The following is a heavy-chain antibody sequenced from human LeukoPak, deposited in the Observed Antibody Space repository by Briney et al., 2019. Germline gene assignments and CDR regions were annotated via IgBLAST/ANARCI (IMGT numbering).Heavy chain of an antibody. Sequence: TSETLSLTCTVSGGSISSSNYYWGWIRQSPGKGLEWIGYIYYSGSTNYNPSLKSRVTISVDTSKNQFSLKLSSVTAADTAVYYCARGTHYYDSSWLSYWGQGTLVTVSS. CDR1: GGSISSSNYY. V-gene: IGHV4-61*05. CDR3: ARGTHYYDSSWLSY. D-gene: IGHD3-22*01. CDR2: IYYSGST. J-gene: IGHJ4*02.